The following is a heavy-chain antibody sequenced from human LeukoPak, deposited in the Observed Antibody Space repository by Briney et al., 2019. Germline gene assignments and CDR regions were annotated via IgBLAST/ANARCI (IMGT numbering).Heavy chain of an antibody. D-gene: IGHD6-19*01. CDR2: ITGSGGSA. CDR3: AKGVGGRSGWYGGAFDI. V-gene: IGHV3-23*01. J-gene: IGHJ3*02. Sequence: GGSLRLSCAASGFTFSSYAMSWVRQAPGKGLEWVSAITGSGGSAYYADSVKGRFTISRDNSKNTLYLQMNSLRVEDTAVYYCAKGVGGRSGWYGGAFDIWGQGTMVTVSS. CDR1: GFTFSSYA.